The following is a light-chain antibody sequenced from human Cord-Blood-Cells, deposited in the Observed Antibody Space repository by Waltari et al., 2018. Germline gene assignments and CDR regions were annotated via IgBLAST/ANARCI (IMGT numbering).Light chain of an antibody. CDR3: QQYGSSPLT. V-gene: IGKV3-20*01. CDR2: GAS. Sequence: EFVLTQSPGTLSLSPGERATLSCRASQSVSSSYLAWYKQKPGQAPRLLIYGASSRATGIPYRFSGSGSGTDFTLTISRLEPEEFAVYYCQQYGSSPLTFGGGTKVEIK. J-gene: IGKJ4*01. CDR1: QSVSSSY.